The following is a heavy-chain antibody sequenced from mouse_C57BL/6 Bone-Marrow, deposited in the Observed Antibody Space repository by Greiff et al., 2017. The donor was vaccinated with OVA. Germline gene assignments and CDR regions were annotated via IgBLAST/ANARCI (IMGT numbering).Heavy chain of an antibody. V-gene: IGHV1-54*01. J-gene: IGHJ1*03. CDR2: INPGSGGT. Sequence: VKLQESGAELVRPGTSVKVSCKASGYAFTNYLIEWVKQRPGQGLEWIGVINPGSGGTNYNEKFKGKATLTADKSSSTAYMQLSSLTSEDSAVYFCASLITTGAADVWGTGTTVTVSS. CDR3: ASLITTGAADV. D-gene: IGHD1-1*01. CDR1: GYAFTNYL.